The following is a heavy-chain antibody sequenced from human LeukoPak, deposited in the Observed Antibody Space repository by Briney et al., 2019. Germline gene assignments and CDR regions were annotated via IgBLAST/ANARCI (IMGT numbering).Heavy chain of an antibody. CDR2: IYYSGST. J-gene: IGHJ4*02. Sequence: PSETLSLTCTVSGGSISSYYWSWIRQPPGKGLEWIGYIYYSGSTNYNPSLKSRVTISVDTSKNQFSLKLSSVTAADTAVYYCARAIGDYVFDYWGQGTLVTVSS. D-gene: IGHD4-17*01. CDR3: ARAIGDYVFDY. CDR1: GGSISSYY. V-gene: IGHV4-59*01.